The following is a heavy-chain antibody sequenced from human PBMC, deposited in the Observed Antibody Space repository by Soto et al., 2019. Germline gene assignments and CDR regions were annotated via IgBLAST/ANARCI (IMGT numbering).Heavy chain of an antibody. CDR1: GYSFTNYA. D-gene: IGHD3-22*01. Sequence: ASVKVSCKASGYSFTNYAIHWVRQAPGQKLEWMGWINADNGNTKYSQNFPGRVTITRDTSANTAYLDLSSLRSEDTAVYYCARGPAGYYDSIGYFPSYVDYRGQGTLVTVSS. CDR2: INADNGNT. J-gene: IGHJ4*02. CDR3: ARGPAGYYDSIGYFPSYVDY. V-gene: IGHV1-3*01.